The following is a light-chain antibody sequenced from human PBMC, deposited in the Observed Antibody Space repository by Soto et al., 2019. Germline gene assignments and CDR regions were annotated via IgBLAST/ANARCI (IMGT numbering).Light chain of an antibody. Sequence: QSVLTQSSSASASLGSSVKLTCTLSSGHSSYIIAWHQQQPGKAPRYLMKLEGSGSYNKGSGVPDRFSGSSSGADRYLTISNLQSEDEADYYCETWDSNSVVFGGGTKVPS. CDR3: ETWDSNSVV. CDR1: SGHSSYI. V-gene: IGLV4-60*03. J-gene: IGLJ2*01. CDR2: LEGSGSY.